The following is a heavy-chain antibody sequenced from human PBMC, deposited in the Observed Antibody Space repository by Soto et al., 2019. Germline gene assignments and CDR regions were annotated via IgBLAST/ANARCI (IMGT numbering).Heavy chain of an antibody. CDR2: IIPIFGTA. CDR1: GGTFSSYA. J-gene: IGHJ6*02. V-gene: IGHV1-69*06. Sequence: SVKVSFKASGGTFSSYAISWVRQAPGQGLEWMGGIIPIFGTANYAQKFQGRVTITADKSTSTAYMELSSLRSEDTAVYYCASDELRGVTYYYYGMEVWGQGTTVTVSS. CDR3: ASDELRGVTYYYYGMEV. D-gene: IGHD3-10*01.